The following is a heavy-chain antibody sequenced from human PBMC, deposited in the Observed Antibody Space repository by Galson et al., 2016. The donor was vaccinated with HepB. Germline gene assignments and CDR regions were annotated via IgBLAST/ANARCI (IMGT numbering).Heavy chain of an antibody. Sequence: ETLSLTCAVFGESFSGYYWSWVRQPPGKGLEWIGEINHSGDPTYNPSLKTRVTISIDKSEDQFSLKLSSVTAADTAVYYCARGEIASRLDYWGPGSLVTVSS. D-gene: IGHD6-6*01. CDR1: GESFSGYY. CDR2: INHSGDP. J-gene: IGHJ4*02. CDR3: ARGEIASRLDY. V-gene: IGHV4-34*01.